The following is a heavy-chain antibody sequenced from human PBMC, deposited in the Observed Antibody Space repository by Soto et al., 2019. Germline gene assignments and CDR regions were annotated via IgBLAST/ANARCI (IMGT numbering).Heavy chain of an antibody. D-gene: IGHD3-22*01. V-gene: IGHV4-59*01. Sequence: PSETLSLTCTVSGGSISSYYWSWIRQPPGKVLEWIGYIYYSPSTNYNPSLKSRVTISVNTSKNQFSLKLSSVTAADTAVYYCASSSHYDSSGYYSYFDYWGQGTLVTVSS. J-gene: IGHJ4*02. CDR3: ASSSHYDSSGYYSYFDY. CDR1: GGSISSYY. CDR2: IYYSPST.